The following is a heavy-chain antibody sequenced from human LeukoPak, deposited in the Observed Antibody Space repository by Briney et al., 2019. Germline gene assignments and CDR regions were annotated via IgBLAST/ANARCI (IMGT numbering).Heavy chain of an antibody. J-gene: IGHJ4*02. D-gene: IGHD5-12*01. Sequence: PGGSLRLSCAASGLTFRSYSMNWVRQAPGRGLEWVSSISSSSSYIYYADSVKGRFTISRDNAKNSLYLQMNSLRAEDTAVYYCARVGRYSGYDGTDYWGQGTLVTVSS. V-gene: IGHV3-21*01. CDR1: GLTFRSYS. CDR3: ARVGRYSGYDGTDY. CDR2: ISSSSSYI.